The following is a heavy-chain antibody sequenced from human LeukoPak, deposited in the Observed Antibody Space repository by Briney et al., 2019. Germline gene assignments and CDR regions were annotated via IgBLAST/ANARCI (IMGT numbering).Heavy chain of an antibody. CDR2: INDSGGST. CDR3: AKPAISSRGWYYDY. CDR1: GFTFSSYG. V-gene: IGHV3-23*01. D-gene: IGHD6-19*01. Sequence: GGSLRLSCAASGFTFSSYGMSWVRQAPGKGLEWVSAINDSGGSTYYADSVKGRFTISRDNSKNTLYLQMNSLRAEDTAVYYCAKPAISSRGWYYDYWGQGTLVTVSS. J-gene: IGHJ4*02.